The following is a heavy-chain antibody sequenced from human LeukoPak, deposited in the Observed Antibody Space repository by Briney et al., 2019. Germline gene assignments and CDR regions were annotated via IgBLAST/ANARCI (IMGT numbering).Heavy chain of an antibody. CDR3: AGDQEGFDY. J-gene: IGHJ4*02. CDR1: GYTFTSNY. CDR2: IYPRDGST. Sequence: ASVKVSCKASGYTFTSNYIHWVRQAPGQGLEWMGMIYPRDGSTSYAQKFQGRVTVTRDTSTSTVHMELSGLRSEDTAIYYCAGDQEGFDYWGQGTLVTVSS. V-gene: IGHV1-46*01.